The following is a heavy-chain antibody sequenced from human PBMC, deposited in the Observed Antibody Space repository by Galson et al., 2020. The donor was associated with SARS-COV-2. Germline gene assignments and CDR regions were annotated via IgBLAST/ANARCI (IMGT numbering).Heavy chain of an antibody. D-gene: IGHD5-12*01. CDR2: IYYSGST. CDR3: ARGPGMATIDY. CDR1: GGSISSYY. V-gene: IGHV4-59*01. Sequence: SETLSLTCTVSGGSISSYYWSWIRQPPGTGLEWIGYIYYSGSTNYNPSLKSRVTISVDTSKNQFSLKLSSVTAADTAVYYCARGPGMATIDYWGQGTLVTVSS. J-gene: IGHJ4*02.